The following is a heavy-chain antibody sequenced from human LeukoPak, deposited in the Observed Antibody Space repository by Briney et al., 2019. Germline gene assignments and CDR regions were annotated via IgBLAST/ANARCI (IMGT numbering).Heavy chain of an antibody. J-gene: IGHJ3*02. CDR2: FDPEDGET. Sequence: GASVKVSCKVSGYTLTELSMHWVRQAPGKGLEWMGGFDPEDGETIYAQKFQGRVTMTEDTSTDTAYMELSSLRSEDTAVYYCATKGATSKAFDIWGQGTMVTVSS. D-gene: IGHD1-26*01. CDR1: GYTLTELS. CDR3: ATKGATSKAFDI. V-gene: IGHV1-24*01.